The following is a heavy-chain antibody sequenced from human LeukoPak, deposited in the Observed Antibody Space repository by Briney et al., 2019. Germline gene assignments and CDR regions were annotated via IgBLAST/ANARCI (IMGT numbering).Heavy chain of an antibody. Sequence: ASVKVSCKASGYTFTSYDINWVRQATGQGLEWMGWMNPNSWNTGYAQKFQGRVTMTRNSSISTAFMELSSLRSEDTAVYYCARRNTIMVAGLDYWGQGTLVTVSS. J-gene: IGHJ4*02. CDR3: ARRNTIMVAGLDY. D-gene: IGHD5-24*01. CDR1: GYTFTSYD. CDR2: MNPNSWNT. V-gene: IGHV1-8*01.